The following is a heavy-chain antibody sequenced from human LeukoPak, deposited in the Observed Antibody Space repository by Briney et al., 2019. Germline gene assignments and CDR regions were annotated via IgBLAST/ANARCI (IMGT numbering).Heavy chain of an antibody. CDR1: GYTFTGYY. J-gene: IGHJ3*02. CDR2: INPNSGGT. Sequence: ASVKVSCKASGYTFTGYYMHWVRQVPGQGLEWMGWINPNSGGTNYAQKFQGRVTMTRDTSTSTAYMELSRLRSDDTAVYYCARRGRGGADAFDIWGQGTMVTVSS. V-gene: IGHV1-2*02. D-gene: IGHD4-17*01. CDR3: ARRGRGGADAFDI.